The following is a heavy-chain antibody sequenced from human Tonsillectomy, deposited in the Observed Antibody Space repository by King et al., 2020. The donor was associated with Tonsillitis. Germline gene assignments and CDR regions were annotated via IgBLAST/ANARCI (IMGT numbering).Heavy chain of an antibody. V-gene: IGHV4-34*01. CDR3: ARGRATVTTGSLFDI. CDR1: GGSFSGYY. CDR2: INHSGST. Sequence: VQLQQWGAGLLKPSETLSLTCAVYGGSFSGYYWSWIRQPPGKGLEWIGEINHSGSTNYNPSLKSRVTISVDTSKNQFSLKLSSVTAADTAVYYCARGRATVTTGSLFDIWGQGTMVTVSS. J-gene: IGHJ3*02. D-gene: IGHD4-17*01.